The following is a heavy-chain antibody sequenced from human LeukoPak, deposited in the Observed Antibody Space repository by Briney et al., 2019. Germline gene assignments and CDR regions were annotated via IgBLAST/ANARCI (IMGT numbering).Heavy chain of an antibody. V-gene: IGHV3-7*03. Sequence: PGGSLRLSCTASGFTFSNYWMSWVRQAPGEGLEWVANMKQDGSEQYYVDSMKGRFTISRDNAKNSLYLQINSLRAEDTAVYYCARDRHYDFWSGYYTPFNSWGQGTLVTVSS. CDR1: GFTFSNYW. CDR2: MKQDGSEQ. J-gene: IGHJ4*02. CDR3: ARDRHYDFWSGYYTPFNS. D-gene: IGHD3-3*01.